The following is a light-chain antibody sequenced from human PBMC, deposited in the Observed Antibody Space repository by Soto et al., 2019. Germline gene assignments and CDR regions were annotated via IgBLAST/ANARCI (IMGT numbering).Light chain of an antibody. CDR2: LNSDGSH. J-gene: IGLJ2*01. CDR3: QTWGTGTVV. CDR1: SGHSRYA. Sequence: QLVLTQSPSASASLGASVKLTCTLSSGHSRYAIAWHQQQPEKGPRYLMKLNSDGSHSKGDGIPDRFSGSSSGAERYLTISSLQSEDEADYYCQTWGTGTVVSGGGTKLTVL. V-gene: IGLV4-69*01.